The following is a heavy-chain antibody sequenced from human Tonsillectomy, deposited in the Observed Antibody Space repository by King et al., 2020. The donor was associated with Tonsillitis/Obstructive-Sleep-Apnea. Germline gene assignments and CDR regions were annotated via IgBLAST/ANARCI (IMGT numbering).Heavy chain of an antibody. CDR1: GFTFSSYA. D-gene: IGHD3-16*02. CDR2: ISGSGGST. J-gene: IGHJ6*04. V-gene: IGHV3-23*04. CDR3: AKGYPTYDYVWGSYRYLDV. Sequence: VQLVESGGGLVQPRGSLRLSCAASGFTFSSYAMSWVRQAPGKGLEWVSAISGSGGSTYYADSVKGRFTISRDNSKNTLYLQMNSLRAEDTAVYYCAKGYPTYDYVWGSYRYLDVWGKGTTVTVSS.